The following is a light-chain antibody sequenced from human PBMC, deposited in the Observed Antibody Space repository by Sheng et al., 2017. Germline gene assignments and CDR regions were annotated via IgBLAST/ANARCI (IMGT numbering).Light chain of an antibody. CDR2: ETS. CDR3: QQYKNYPST. J-gene: IGKJ2*01. V-gene: IGKV1-5*03. CDR1: QNIDHW. Sequence: DIQMTQSPFTLSASIGDRVTITCRASQNIDHWLAWYQQKSGRAPQLLIYETSILQRGVPSRFSGRGSGTEFTLSIAGLQPDDFATYYCQQYKNYPSTFGQGPSWR.